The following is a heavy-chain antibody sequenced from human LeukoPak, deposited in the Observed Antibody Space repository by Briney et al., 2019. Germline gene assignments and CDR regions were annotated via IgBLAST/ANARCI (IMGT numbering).Heavy chain of an antibody. V-gene: IGHV4-34*01. D-gene: IGHD2-15*01. CDR1: GGSFSGYY. CDR2: INHSGST. J-gene: IGHJ4*02. CDR3: ARDEDTQFDY. Sequence: KASETLSLTCAVYGGSFSGYYWSWIRQPPGKGLEWIGEINHSGSTNYNPSLKSRVTISVDTSKNQFSLKLSSVTAADTAVYYCARDEDTQFDYWGQGTLVTVSP.